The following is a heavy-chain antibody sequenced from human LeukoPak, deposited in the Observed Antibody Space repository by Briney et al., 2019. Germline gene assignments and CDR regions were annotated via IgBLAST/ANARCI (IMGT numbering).Heavy chain of an antibody. V-gene: IGHV1-3*01. D-gene: IGHD2-21*02. CDR1: GYTFTSYA. Sequence: ASVKVSCKASGYTFTSYAMHWVRQAPGQRLEWMGWINAGNGNTKYSQKFQGRVTITRDTSASTAYMELSSLRSEDTAVYYCAREVGAIIVVVTAPNWFDPWGQGTLVTVSS. J-gene: IGHJ5*02. CDR3: AREVGAIIVVVTAPNWFDP. CDR2: INAGNGNT.